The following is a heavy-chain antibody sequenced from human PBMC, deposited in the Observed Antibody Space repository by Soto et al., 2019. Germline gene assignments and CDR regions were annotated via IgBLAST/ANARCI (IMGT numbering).Heavy chain of an antibody. CDR3: AKGPLVSEDIVVVVAATPFDY. CDR1: GFTFSSYA. D-gene: IGHD2-15*01. Sequence: GGSLRLSCAASGFTFSSYAMSWVRQAPGKGLEWVSAISGSGGSTYYADSVKGRFTISRDNSKNTLYLQMNSLRAEDTAVYYCAKGPLVSEDIVVVVAATPFDYWGQGTLVTVSS. V-gene: IGHV3-23*01. J-gene: IGHJ4*02. CDR2: ISGSGGST.